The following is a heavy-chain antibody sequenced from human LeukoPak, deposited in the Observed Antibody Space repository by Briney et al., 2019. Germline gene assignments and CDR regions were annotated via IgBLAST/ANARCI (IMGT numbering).Heavy chain of an antibody. CDR1: GFTFSRYG. D-gene: IGHD1-14*01. CDR2: IWYDGSNK. V-gene: IGHV3-33*01. Sequence: PGGSLRLSCAASGFTFSRYGMHWVRQAPGKGLEWVAVIWYDGSNKYYADSEKGRVTISRDNSKNTLYLQMSSRRAEDTAVYYCARDGNPWNLDVWGRGTLVTVSS. J-gene: IGHJ2*01. CDR3: ARDGNPWNLDV.